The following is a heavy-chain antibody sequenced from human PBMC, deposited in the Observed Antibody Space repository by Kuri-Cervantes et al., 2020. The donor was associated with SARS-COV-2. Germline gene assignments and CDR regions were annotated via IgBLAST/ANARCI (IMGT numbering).Heavy chain of an antibody. CDR1: GYTFTSYG. CDR3: ARDAGYYDSSGYRYYFDY. Sequence: ASVKVSCKASGYTFTSYGISWVRQAPGQGLEWMGWISAYNGNTNYAQKLQGRVTTTTDTSTSTAYMELRSLRSDDTAVYYCARDAGYYDSSGYRYYFDYWGQGTLVTVSS. CDR2: ISAYNGNT. D-gene: IGHD3-22*01. J-gene: IGHJ4*02. V-gene: IGHV1-18*01.